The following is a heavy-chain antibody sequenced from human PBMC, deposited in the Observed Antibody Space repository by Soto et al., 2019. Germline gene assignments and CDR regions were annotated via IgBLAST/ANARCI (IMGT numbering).Heavy chain of an antibody. D-gene: IGHD6-19*01. Sequence: QVQLVQSGAEVKKPGSSVKVSCKASGGTFSSYAISWVRQAPGQGLEWMGGIIPIFGTANYAQKFQGRVTITADKPTSTAYMELSSLRSEDTAVHYCARVSTYSSGWFVGFDPWGQGTLVTVSS. CDR3: ARVSTYSSGWFVGFDP. CDR1: GGTFSSYA. J-gene: IGHJ5*02. V-gene: IGHV1-69*06. CDR2: IIPIFGTA.